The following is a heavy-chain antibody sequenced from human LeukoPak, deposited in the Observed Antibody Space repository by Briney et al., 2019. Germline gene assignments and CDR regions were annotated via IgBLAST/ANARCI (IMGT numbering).Heavy chain of an antibody. D-gene: IGHD6-13*01. Sequence: SETLSLTGTVSGDSSSSYYWSWIRQPPGKGLDWIGYIYDNGITRYNPSLKSRVTISVDTSKNQFSLRLSSVTAADTAVYYCARGLEGIAAAGTEYWFDPWGQGTLVIVSS. CDR1: GDSSSSYY. J-gene: IGHJ5*02. CDR2: IYDNGIT. V-gene: IGHV4-59*01. CDR3: ARGLEGIAAAGTEYWFDP.